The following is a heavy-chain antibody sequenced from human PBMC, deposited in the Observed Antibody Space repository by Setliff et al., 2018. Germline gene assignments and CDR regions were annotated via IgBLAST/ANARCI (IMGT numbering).Heavy chain of an antibody. D-gene: IGHD3-3*01. J-gene: IGHJ4*02. V-gene: IGHV5-51*01. CDR3: ARDTNYEGAYDS. Sequence: GESLKISCKASGYSFTTYWIAWVRQMPGKGLEWMGVIYPGDYDTSYSPSFQGRVTISVDKSSNTAYLQWSSPKASDTAMYYCARDTNYEGAYDSWGQGTLVTVSS. CDR2: IYPGDYDT. CDR1: GYSFTTYW.